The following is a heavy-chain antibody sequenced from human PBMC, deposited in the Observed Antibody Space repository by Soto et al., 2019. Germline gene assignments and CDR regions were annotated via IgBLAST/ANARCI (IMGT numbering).Heavy chain of an antibody. V-gene: IGHV3-30-3*01. J-gene: IGHJ4*02. CDR3: AIGVTVTKGAIDY. Sequence: GGSLRLSCAASGFTFSSYAMHWVRQAPGKGLEWVAVISYDGSNKYYADSVKGRFTISRDNSKNTLYLQMNSLRAEDTAVYYCAIGVTVTKGAIDYWGQGTLVTVSS. CDR2: ISYDGSNK. CDR1: GFTFSSYA. D-gene: IGHD4-17*01.